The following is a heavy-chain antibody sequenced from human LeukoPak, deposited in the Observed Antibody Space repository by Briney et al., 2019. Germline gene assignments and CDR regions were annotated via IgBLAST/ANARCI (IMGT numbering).Heavy chain of an antibody. Sequence: GRSLRLSCAASGFTFSSYAMHWVRQAPGKGLEWVAVISYDGSNKYYADSVKGRFTISRDNSKNTLYLQMNSLRAEDTAVYYCASVNKSSSWSFDYWGQGTLVTVSS. CDR3: ASVNKSSSWSFDY. V-gene: IGHV3-30-3*01. D-gene: IGHD6-13*01. CDR1: GFTFSSYA. CDR2: ISYDGSNK. J-gene: IGHJ4*02.